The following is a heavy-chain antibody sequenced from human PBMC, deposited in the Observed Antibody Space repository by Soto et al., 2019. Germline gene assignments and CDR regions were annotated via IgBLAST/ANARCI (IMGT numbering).Heavy chain of an antibody. Sequence: EVQLLESGGGLVQPGGSLRLSCAASGFTFSSYAMSWVRQAPGKGLEWVSAISGSGGSTYYADSVKGRFTISRDNSKNKLYLQMNSLRAEDTAVYYCAKVLPRYSSSSPGFDYWGQGTLVTVSS. D-gene: IGHD6-6*01. J-gene: IGHJ4*02. CDR2: ISGSGGST. CDR1: GFTFSSYA. V-gene: IGHV3-23*01. CDR3: AKVLPRYSSSSPGFDY.